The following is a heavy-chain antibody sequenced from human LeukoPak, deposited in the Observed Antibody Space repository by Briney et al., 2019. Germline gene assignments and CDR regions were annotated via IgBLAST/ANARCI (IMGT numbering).Heavy chain of an antibody. CDR1: GYTFTSYG. V-gene: IGHV1-18*01. CDR2: ISAYNGNT. Sequence: GASVKVSCKASGYTFTSYGISWVRQAPGQGLEWMGWISAYNGNTNYAQKLQGRVTMTTDTSTSTAYMELRSLRSDDTAVYYCARVGLPYYYGSGSLYYFDCWGQGTLVTVSS. J-gene: IGHJ4*02. D-gene: IGHD3-10*01. CDR3: ARVGLPYYYGSGSLYYFDC.